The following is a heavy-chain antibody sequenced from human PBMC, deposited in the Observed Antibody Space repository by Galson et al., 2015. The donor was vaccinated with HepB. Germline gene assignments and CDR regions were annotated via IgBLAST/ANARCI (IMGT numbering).Heavy chain of an antibody. CDR2: IKQDGSEK. Sequence: SLRLSCAASGFTFSSYWMSWVRQAPGKGLEWVANIKQDGSEKYYVDSVKGRFTISRDNAKNSLYLQMNSLRAEDTAVYYCARDRPLRQGCSSTSCYLNYYYGMDVWGQGTTVTVSS. CDR1: GFTFSSYW. J-gene: IGHJ6*02. D-gene: IGHD2-2*01. CDR3: ARDRPLRQGCSSTSCYLNYYYGMDV. V-gene: IGHV3-7*03.